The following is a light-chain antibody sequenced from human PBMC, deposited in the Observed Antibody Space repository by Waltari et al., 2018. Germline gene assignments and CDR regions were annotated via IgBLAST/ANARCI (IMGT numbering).Light chain of an antibody. CDR2: GKN. CDR1: SLRTYY. Sequence: SSELTQDPAVSVALGQTVRITCQGDSLRTYYASWYQQRPGQAPVLVIFGKNNRPSGIPDRFSGSRPGNTASLTISGAQAEDEADYYCNSRDSSGNHVLFGGGTKLTVL. CDR3: NSRDSSGNHVL. J-gene: IGLJ2*01. V-gene: IGLV3-19*01.